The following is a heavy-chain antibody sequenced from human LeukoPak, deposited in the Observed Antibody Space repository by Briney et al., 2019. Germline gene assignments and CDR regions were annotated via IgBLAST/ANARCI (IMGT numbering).Heavy chain of an antibody. D-gene: IGHD3-10*01. V-gene: IGHV3-23*01. CDR3: AKGNDYGSGTEYDY. Sequence: GGSLRLSCAASGFTFSSYGMSWVRQAPGKGLEWVSAISGSGGSTYYADSVKGRFTISRDNSKNTLYLQMNSLRAEDTAVYYCAKGNDYGSGTEYDYWGQGTLVTVSS. CDR1: GFTFSSYG. CDR2: ISGSGGST. J-gene: IGHJ4*02.